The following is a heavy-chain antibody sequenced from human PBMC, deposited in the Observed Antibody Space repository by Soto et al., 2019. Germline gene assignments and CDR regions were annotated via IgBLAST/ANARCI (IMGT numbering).Heavy chain of an antibody. CDR3: ARTYYDYVWGTSTAFDY. D-gene: IGHD3-16*01. V-gene: IGHV1-2*02. CDR1: GYTFTAYC. Sequence: WASVKVSCKASGYTFTAYCLNWVRLAPGQGLEWMGWIDPNTGDTKYGQKFQGRVTMTRDTSISTAYMELSSLRSDDTAVYYCARTYYDYVWGTSTAFDYWGQGTLVTVSS. CDR2: IDPNTGDT. J-gene: IGHJ4*02.